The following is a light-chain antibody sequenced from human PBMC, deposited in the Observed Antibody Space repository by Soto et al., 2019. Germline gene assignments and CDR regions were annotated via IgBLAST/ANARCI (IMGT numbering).Light chain of an antibody. CDR1: SSEVGAYNY. V-gene: IGLV2-14*01. Sequence: QSVLTQPASVSGSPGQSITISCTGTSSEVGAYNYVSWYQQHPGKAPKLMIYDVSNRPSGVSNRFSGSKSGNMASLTISGLQAEDEADYYCSSYTSSSTYVFGTGTKVTV. CDR2: DVS. J-gene: IGLJ1*01. CDR3: SSYTSSSTYV.